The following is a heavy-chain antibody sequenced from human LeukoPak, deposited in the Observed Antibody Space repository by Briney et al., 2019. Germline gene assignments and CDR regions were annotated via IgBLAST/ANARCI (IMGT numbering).Heavy chain of an antibody. CDR2: TSYDGSRK. CDR3: ANRPAAGSTPYYFDY. D-gene: IGHD6-13*01. CDR1: GFTFSTYG. V-gene: IGHV3-30*18. Sequence: PGGSLRLSCAASGFTFSTYGMHWVRQAPGKGLEWVAVTSYDGSRKYYADSVKGRFTISRDNSKNTLYLQVNSLSAEDTAVYYCANRPAAGSTPYYFDYWGQGTLVTVSS. J-gene: IGHJ4*02.